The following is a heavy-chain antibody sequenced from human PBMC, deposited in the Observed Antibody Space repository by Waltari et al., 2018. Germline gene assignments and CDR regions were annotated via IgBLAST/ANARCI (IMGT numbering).Heavy chain of an antibody. CDR3: AGGDGGYFYYKLDV. CDR1: GGTFSSDT. D-gene: IGHD2-21*02. Sequence: QVHLVQSGAEVKKPGSSVTVSCKPSGGTFSSDTVNWVRPAPGQGLEWMGRIMPDIKYTDYARGLQGRFTITADKSTSTVYMELTSLTSEDTAVYYCAGGDGGYFYYKLDVWGQGTTVTVSS. J-gene: IGHJ6*02. CDR2: IMPDIKYT. V-gene: IGHV1-69*02.